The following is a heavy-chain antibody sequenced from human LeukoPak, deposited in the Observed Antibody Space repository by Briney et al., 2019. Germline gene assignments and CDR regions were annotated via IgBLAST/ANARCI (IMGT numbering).Heavy chain of an antibody. V-gene: IGHV4-59*01. CDR1: GGSISSYY. CDR2: IYYSGGT. CDR3: AREYRDSDDVWGNYRWFDY. D-gene: IGHD3-16*02. J-gene: IGHJ4*02. Sequence: PSETLSLTCTVSGGSISSYYWSRIRQPPGKGLEWIGYIYYSGGTNYNPSLKSRVTISVDTSKNQFSLKLRSVTAADTAVYYCAREYRDSDDVWGNYRWFDYWGQGTLVTVSS.